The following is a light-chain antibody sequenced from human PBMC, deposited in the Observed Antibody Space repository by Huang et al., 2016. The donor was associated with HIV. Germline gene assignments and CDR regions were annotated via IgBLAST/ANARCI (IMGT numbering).Light chain of an antibody. Sequence: IEMTQYPSSLSASVGDRVIITCRASQNINNFLNWYQQRVGEAPQLIISVGYNLMNGVHWRFSGGKSGTNFTLTINNLQPEDFATYYCQQSFTTVHYTFAQGTKLEIK. CDR2: VGY. CDR3: QQSFTTVHYT. J-gene: IGKJ2*01. CDR1: QNINNF. V-gene: IGKV1-39*01.